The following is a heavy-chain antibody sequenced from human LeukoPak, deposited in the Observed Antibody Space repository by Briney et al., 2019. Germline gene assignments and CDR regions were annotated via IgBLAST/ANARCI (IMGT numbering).Heavy chain of an antibody. CDR2: ISSSSSTI. V-gene: IGHV3-48*01. D-gene: IGHD3-16*01. Sequence: GGSLRLSCAASGFTFSSYSMNWVRQAPGKGLEWVSYISSSSSTIYYADSVKGRFTISRDNAKNSLYLQMNSLRAEDTAVYYCARDRGVYPDYWGQGTLVTVSS. J-gene: IGHJ4*02. CDR3: ARDRGVYPDY. CDR1: GFTFSSYS.